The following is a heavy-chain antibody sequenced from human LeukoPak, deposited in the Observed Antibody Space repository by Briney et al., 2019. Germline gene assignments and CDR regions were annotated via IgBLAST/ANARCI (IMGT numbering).Heavy chain of an antibody. CDR2: INPSVGST. J-gene: IGHJ4*02. CDR3: AKGYCTGASCYVLDS. CDR1: GYDFTTNY. V-gene: IGHV1-46*01. D-gene: IGHD2-15*01. Sequence: ASVKVSCKASGYDFTTNYIHWVRQAPGQGLQWMGTINPSVGSTTYGQRFRGRVTMTRDTSMATVYMDLSSLTSEDTAIYYCAKGYCTGASCYVLDSWGQGTLVTVSS.